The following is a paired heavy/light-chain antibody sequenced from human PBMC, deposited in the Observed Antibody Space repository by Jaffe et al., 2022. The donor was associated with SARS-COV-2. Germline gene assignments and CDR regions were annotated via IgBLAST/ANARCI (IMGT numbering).Light chain of an antibody. CDR1: QNINSY. Sequence: DIQVTQSPSSLSASVGDRVSISCRTSQNINSYLNWYQQKPGKAPKILIYAASSLQSGVPSRFSGSGSGTDFTLTISSLQAEDFATYYCQQTYRTPGTFGQGSTVEIQ. V-gene: IGKV1-39*01. CDR2: AAS. J-gene: IGKJ2*02. CDR3: QQTYRTPGT.
Heavy chain of an antibody. CDR2: ISGSGGSP. CDR3: AKDSRLYDYVWGRYRYYDAFDI. Sequence: EVQLLESGGGLVQAGGSLRLSCAASGFTFNSYAMSWVRQAPGKGLEWVSSISGSGGSPYYADSVKGRFTISRDNSQKTLFLQMSSLRAEDTAVYYCAKDSRLYDYVWGRYRYYDAFDIWGQGTMVTVSS. D-gene: IGHD3-16*02. V-gene: IGHV3-23*01. CDR1: GFTFNSYA. J-gene: IGHJ3*02.